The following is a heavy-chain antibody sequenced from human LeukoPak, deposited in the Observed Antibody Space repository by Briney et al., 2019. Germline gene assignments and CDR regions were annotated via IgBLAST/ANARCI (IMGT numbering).Heavy chain of an antibody. J-gene: IGHJ5*02. CDR2: ISSSGSTT. D-gene: IGHD4-17*01. CDR1: GFTFSDYY. CDR3: VRDNGDYVFTHWFDP. V-gene: IGHV3-11*01. Sequence: GGSLRLSCAASGFTFSDYYMSWIRQAPGKGPEWVSYISSSGSTTYYADSVKGRFTISRDNAKNSLYLQMNSLRAEDTAVYYCVRDNGDYVFTHWFDPWGQGTLVTVSS.